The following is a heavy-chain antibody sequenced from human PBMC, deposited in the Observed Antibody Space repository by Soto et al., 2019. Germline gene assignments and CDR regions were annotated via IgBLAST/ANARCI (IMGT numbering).Heavy chain of an antibody. CDR3: ARASEYRTRGHYYGMDV. V-gene: IGHV1-2*04. D-gene: IGHD2-2*01. CDR2: INPNSGGT. J-gene: IGHJ6*02. Sequence: ASVKVSCKASGYTFTGYYMHWVRQAPGQGLEWMGWINPNSGGTNYAQKFQGWVTMTRDTSISTAYMELSRLRSDDTAVYYCARASEYRTRGHYYGMDVWGQGTTVTVSS. CDR1: GYTFTGYY.